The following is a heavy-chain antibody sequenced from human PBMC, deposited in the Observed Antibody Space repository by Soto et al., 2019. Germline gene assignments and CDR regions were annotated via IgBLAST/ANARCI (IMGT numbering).Heavy chain of an antibody. CDR1: GGSISSGGYY. V-gene: IGHV4-31*01. Sequence: QVQLQESGPGLVKPSQTLSLTCTVSGGSISSGGYYWSWIRQHPGKGLEWIGYIYYSGSTYYNPSLKSQVTISVDTSKNQFSLKLSSVTAADTAVYYCARDGRSYYYGSGSYHYYFVYWGQGTLVTVSS. CDR2: IYYSGST. D-gene: IGHD3-10*01. J-gene: IGHJ4*02. CDR3: ARDGRSYYYGSGSYHYYFVY.